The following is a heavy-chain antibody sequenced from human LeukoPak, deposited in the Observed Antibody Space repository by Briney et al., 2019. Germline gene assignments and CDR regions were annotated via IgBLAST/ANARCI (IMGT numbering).Heavy chain of an antibody. CDR2: MNPNSGNT. CDR1: GYTFTNYD. CDR3: ARGPAHSNYGASYYYYMDV. Sequence: GASVKVSCKASGYTFTNYDINWVRQATGQGLEWMGWMNPNSGNTGYAQKFQGRVTITRDTSINTAYMELSSLRSEVSAVYYCARGPAHSNYGASYYYYMDVWGKGTTVTVSS. V-gene: IGHV1-8*03. D-gene: IGHD4-11*01. J-gene: IGHJ6*03.